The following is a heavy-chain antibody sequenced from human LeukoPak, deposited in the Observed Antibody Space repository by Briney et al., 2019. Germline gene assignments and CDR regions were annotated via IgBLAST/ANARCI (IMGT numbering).Heavy chain of an antibody. V-gene: IGHV4-39*01. J-gene: IGHJ5*02. D-gene: IGHD3-10*02. CDR3: ARHFQGITMIGGDWFDP. CDR2: IYYSGST. Sequence: SQTLSLTCTVSAGSITSSCYYWGWIRQPPGKGLEGIGRIYYSGSTYYNPSLKRRVTISVDTSKNQFSLKLSSVTAADTAVYYCARHFQGITMIGGDWFDPWGQGTLVTVSS. CDR1: AGSITSSCYY.